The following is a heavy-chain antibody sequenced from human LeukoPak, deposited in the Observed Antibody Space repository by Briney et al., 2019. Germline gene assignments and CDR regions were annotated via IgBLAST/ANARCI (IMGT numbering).Heavy chain of an antibody. CDR3: TTGGYYDILTDY. Sequence: PGGSLRLSCAASGFTFSSYAMSWVRQAPGKGLEWVSAISGSGGSTYYADSVKGRFTISRDNSKNTLYLQMNSLKTEDTAVYYCTTGGYYDILTDYWGQGTLVTVSS. CDR1: GFTFSSYA. CDR2: ISGSGGST. D-gene: IGHD3-9*01. J-gene: IGHJ4*02. V-gene: IGHV3-23*01.